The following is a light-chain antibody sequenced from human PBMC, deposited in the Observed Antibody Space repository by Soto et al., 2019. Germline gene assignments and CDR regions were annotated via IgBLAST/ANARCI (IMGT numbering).Light chain of an antibody. CDR3: QHYDNLVLYT. J-gene: IGKJ2*01. Sequence: DIQMTQSPSSLSASVGDRVTITCQASQDISNYLNWYQQTPGKAPKLLIYEASELQTGVPSRFSGGGYGTNFTLTISSLQSEDFASYYCQHYDNLVLYTLGQGTKVDIK. CDR2: EAS. V-gene: IGKV1-33*01. CDR1: QDISNY.